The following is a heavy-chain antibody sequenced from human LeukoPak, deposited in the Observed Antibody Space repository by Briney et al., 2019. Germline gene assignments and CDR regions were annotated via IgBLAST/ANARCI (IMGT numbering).Heavy chain of an antibody. V-gene: IGHV3-21*01. J-gene: IGHJ4*02. CDR1: GFTFSSFS. Sequence: GGSLRLSCAASGFTFSSFSMNWVRQAPGKGLEWVSSISSSSSSMYYADSVKGRFIISRDNAKNSLYLQMNNLRAEDTAVYYCARLTRTYCGGDCSLDYWGQGTLVTVSS. CDR3: ARLTRTYCGGDCSLDY. CDR2: ISSSSSSM. D-gene: IGHD2-21*02.